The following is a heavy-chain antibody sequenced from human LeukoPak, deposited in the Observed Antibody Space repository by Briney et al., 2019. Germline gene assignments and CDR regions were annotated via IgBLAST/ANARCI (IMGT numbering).Heavy chain of an antibody. V-gene: IGHV4-38-2*02. CDR2: IYHSGST. J-gene: IGHJ5*02. CDR1: GYSISSGYY. D-gene: IGHD6-13*01. CDR3: ARDQQQLVLFDP. Sequence: SETLSLTCTVSGYSISSGYYWGWIRQPPGKGLEWIGSIYHSGSTYYNPSLKSRVTISVDTSKNQFSLKLSSVTAADTAVYYCARDQQQLVLFDPWGQGTLVTVSS.